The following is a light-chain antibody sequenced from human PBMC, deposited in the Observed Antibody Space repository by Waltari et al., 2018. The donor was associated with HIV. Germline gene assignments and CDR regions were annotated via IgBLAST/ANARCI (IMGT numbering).Light chain of an antibody. J-gene: IGLJ2*01. CDR1: GLTNQY. CDR3: QSSDSSGSYVV. V-gene: IGLV3-25*03. Sequence: YYLTQPPSVRVSPGQTAGIRCLGDGLTNQYGYWYQPTPGKAPILTRSKDKERPAGIPERFSSSRSGTTVTVTISGVQAEDEADYYCQSSDSSGSYVVFGGGTTLTVL. CDR2: KDK.